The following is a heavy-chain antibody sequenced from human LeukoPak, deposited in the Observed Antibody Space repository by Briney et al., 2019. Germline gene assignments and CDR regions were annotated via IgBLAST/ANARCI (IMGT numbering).Heavy chain of an antibody. J-gene: IGHJ6*02. CDR1: GFTFNNYW. V-gene: IGHV3-74*01. CDR2: INSDGSNT. Sequence: GGSLRLSCAASGFTFNNYWMHWVRQAPGKGLVWVSRINSDGSNTNYADSVKGRFTISRDNAKNTLYLQMNSLRAEDTAVYYCARVRPRNYYYGMDVWGQGTTVTVSS. D-gene: IGHD4-17*01. CDR3: ARVRPRNYYYGMDV.